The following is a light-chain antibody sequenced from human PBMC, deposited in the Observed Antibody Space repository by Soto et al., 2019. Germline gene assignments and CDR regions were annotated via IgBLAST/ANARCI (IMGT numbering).Light chain of an antibody. CDR2: EVS. CDR3: SSYTSTSSYV. CDR1: SSDIGDYNY. Sequence: QYALTQPASVSGSPGQSITISCTGTSSDIGDYNYVSWYQQHPGKAPKLMIYEVSNRPSGISHRFSGSKSGNTASLTISGLQADAEADYYRSSYTSTSSYVFGTGTKLTVL. V-gene: IGLV2-14*01. J-gene: IGLJ1*01.